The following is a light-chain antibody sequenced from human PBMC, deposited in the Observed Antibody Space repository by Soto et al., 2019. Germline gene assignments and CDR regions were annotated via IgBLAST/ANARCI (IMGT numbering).Light chain of an antibody. CDR3: QQYGRSPGLFT. CDR1: QSVSSNY. J-gene: IGKJ3*01. CDR2: DTS. V-gene: IGKV3-20*01. Sequence: EIVLTQSPGTLSLSPGERATLSCRASQSVSSNYLAWYQQKPGQAPRLLIYDTSSRATDIPDRFSGSGSGTDFTLTISRLEPEDSAVYYCQQYGRSPGLFTFGPGTKVDIK.